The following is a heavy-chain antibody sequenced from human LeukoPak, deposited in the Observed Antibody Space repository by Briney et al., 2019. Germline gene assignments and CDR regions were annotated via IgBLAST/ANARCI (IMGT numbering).Heavy chain of an antibody. J-gene: IGHJ4*02. Sequence: SETLSLTCAVSGVPFSNYYWSWVRQSPRQGLEWIGEINHSGYTNYNPSLKSRVTMSIDTSKNQFSLILTSVTAADAGVYYCTRAGAGHPDWGQGTLVTVSS. V-gene: IGHV4-34*01. CDR1: GVPFSNYY. CDR2: INHSGYT. CDR3: TRAGAGHPD. D-gene: IGHD6-19*01.